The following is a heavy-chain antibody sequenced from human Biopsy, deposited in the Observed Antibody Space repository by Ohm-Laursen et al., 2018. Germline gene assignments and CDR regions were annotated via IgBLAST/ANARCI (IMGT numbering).Heavy chain of an antibody. J-gene: IGHJ4*02. D-gene: IGHD2-21*02. CDR1: GVSISSYF. Sequence: PSQTLSLTCTVSGVSISSYFWNWIRQPPGKGLEWIGAIYYSGSTKYNPSLKSRVTISVDMSKSQLSLKLTSVTAADTAVYYCARGNEVMVTGPYCYDYWGQGTLVIVSS. CDR3: ARGNEVMVTGPYCYDY. CDR2: IYYSGST. V-gene: IGHV4-59*01.